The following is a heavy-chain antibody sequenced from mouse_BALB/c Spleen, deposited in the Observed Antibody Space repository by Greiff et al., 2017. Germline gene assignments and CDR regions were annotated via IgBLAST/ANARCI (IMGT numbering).Heavy chain of an antibody. CDR1: GFDFSRYW. CDR2: INPDSSTI. CDR3: ARPAHYYGRRSYWYFDV. V-gene: IGHV4-1*02. J-gene: IGHJ1*01. D-gene: IGHD1-1*01. Sequence: EVKLMESGGGLVQPGGSLKLSCAASGFDFSRYWMSWVRQAPGKGLEWIGEINPDSSTINYTPSLKDKFIISRDNAKNTLYLQMSKVRSEDTALYYCARPAHYYGRRSYWYFDVWGAGTTVTVSS.